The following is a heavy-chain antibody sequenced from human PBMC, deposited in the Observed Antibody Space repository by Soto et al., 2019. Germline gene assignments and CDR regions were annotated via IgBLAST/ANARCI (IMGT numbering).Heavy chain of an antibody. J-gene: IGHJ4*02. CDR2: INAGNGNT. Sequence: VQLVQSGAEVKKPGASVKVSCKASGYTFTSYAMHWVRQAPGQRLEWMGWINAGNGNTKYSQKFQGRVTITRDTSASTAYMELSSLRSEDTAVYYCARRATVTTEHFDYWGQGTLVTVSS. CDR1: GYTFTSYA. V-gene: IGHV1-3*01. D-gene: IGHD4-17*01. CDR3: ARRATVTTEHFDY.